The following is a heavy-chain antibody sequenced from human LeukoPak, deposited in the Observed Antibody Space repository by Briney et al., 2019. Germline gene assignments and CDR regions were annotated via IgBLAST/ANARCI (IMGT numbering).Heavy chain of an antibody. CDR2: IRQDGSEK. D-gene: IGHD6-13*01. J-gene: IGHJ4*02. CDR3: AREGITATADY. Sequence: GGSLRLSCAASGFTFSSYWMSWVRQAPGKGLEWVANIRQDGSEKYYVDSVKGRFTISRDNAKNSLYLQVNSLRAEDTAVYYCAREGITATADYWGQGTLVTVSS. CDR1: GFTFSSYW. V-gene: IGHV3-7*01.